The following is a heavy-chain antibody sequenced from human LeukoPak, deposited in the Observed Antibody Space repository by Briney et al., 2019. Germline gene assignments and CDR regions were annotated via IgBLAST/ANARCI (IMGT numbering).Heavy chain of an antibody. CDR3: ASGPSGYCTNGVCYYFDY. J-gene: IGHJ4*02. CDR1: GGTFSGYA. V-gene: IGHV1-69*01. D-gene: IGHD2-8*01. Sequence: ASVKVSCKASGGTFSGYAISWVRQAPGQGLEWMGGIIPIFGTANYAQKFQGRVTITADESTSTAYMELSSLRSEDTAVYYCASGPSGYCTNGVCYYFDYWGQGTLVTASS. CDR2: IIPIFGTA.